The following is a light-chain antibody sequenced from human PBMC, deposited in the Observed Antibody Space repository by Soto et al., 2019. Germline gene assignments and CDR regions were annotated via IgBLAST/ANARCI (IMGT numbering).Light chain of an antibody. CDR2: GAS. V-gene: IGKV3-15*01. Sequence: EIVMTQSPATLSVSPGERATLSCRASRSVNTNLAWYQQKPGQPPRLLISGASTRATGIPARFSGSGSGTEFPLTISSLQSEDFAVYYCQQNNNSPLSFGEGPKLEI. CDR3: QQNNNSPLS. J-gene: IGKJ2*01. CDR1: RSVNTN.